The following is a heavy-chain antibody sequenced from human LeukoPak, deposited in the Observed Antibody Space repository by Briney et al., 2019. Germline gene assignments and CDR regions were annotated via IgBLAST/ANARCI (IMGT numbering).Heavy chain of an antibody. CDR1: GFTFSRYW. D-gene: IGHD3-10*01. CDR2: IKEDGSDK. Sequence: PGGSLRLSCAASGFTFSRYWMAWVRQAPGKGLEWVANIKEDGSDKYYVDSVKGRFTISRDNAKNSLYLQMNSLRAEDTAVYYCARDTGYNCFDSWGQGTLVTVSS. J-gene: IGHJ5*01. V-gene: IGHV3-7*04. CDR3: ARDTGYNCFDS.